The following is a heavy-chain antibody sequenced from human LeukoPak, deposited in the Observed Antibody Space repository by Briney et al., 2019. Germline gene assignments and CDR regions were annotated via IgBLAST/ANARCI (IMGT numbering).Heavy chain of an antibody. D-gene: IGHD3-10*01. CDR1: GFTFTNYA. CDR3: AKAYHYGAGSSFDY. Sequence: GGSLRLSCAASGFTFTNYAMSWVRQAPGKGLEWVSAISARGDYTYYADSVKGRFSISRDNSQNTQYLQMNSLRAEDTAIYYCAKAYHYGAGSSFDYWGQGILVTVSS. J-gene: IGHJ4*02. V-gene: IGHV3-23*01. CDR2: ISARGDYT.